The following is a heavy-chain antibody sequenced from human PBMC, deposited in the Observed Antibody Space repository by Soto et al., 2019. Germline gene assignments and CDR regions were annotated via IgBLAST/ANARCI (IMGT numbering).Heavy chain of an antibody. V-gene: IGHV3-49*03. Sequence: GGSLRLSCTASGFTFGDYAMSWFRQAPGKGLEWVGFIRSKAYGGTTEYAASVKGRFTISRDDSKSIAYLQMNSLKTEDTAVYYCARGGNDILTGYWESGLYEFFDYWGQGTLVTVSS. D-gene: IGHD3-9*01. CDR3: ARGGNDILTGYWESGLYEFFDY. CDR2: IRSKAYGGTT. J-gene: IGHJ4*02. CDR1: GFTFGDYA.